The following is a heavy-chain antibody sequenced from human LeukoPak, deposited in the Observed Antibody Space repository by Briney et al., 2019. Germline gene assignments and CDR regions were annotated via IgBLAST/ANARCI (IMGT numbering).Heavy chain of an antibody. J-gene: IGHJ4*02. CDR1: GGSISSYY. CDR3: ARGYTTYGDYASDYFDY. CDR2: IYTSGST. D-gene: IGHD4-17*01. Sequence: PSQTLSLTCTVSGGSISSYYWSWIRQPAGKGLEWIGRIYTSGSTNYNPSLKSRVTMSVDTSKNQFSLKLSSVTAADTAVYYCARGYTTYGDYASDYFDYWGQGTLVTVSS. V-gene: IGHV4-4*07.